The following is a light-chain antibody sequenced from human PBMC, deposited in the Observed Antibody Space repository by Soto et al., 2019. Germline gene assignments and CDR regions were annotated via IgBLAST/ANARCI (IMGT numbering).Light chain of an antibody. CDR2: RNN. CDR3: TVWDDCLRGRL. V-gene: IGLV1-47*01. Sequence: QSVLTQPPSASGTPGQRVTISCSGSSSNIESNFVYWYQQFPGTAPRLLIYRNNQRPSGVPDRFSCSKSGPSASLAISALRSEDEADYYCTVWDDCLRGRLFGGGTKVTVL. CDR1: SSNIESNF. J-gene: IGLJ2*01.